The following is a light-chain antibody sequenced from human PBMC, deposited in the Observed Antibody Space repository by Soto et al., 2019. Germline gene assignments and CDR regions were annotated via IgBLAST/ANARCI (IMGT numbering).Light chain of an antibody. V-gene: IGLV2-14*01. CDR2: DVS. Sequence: QSVLTQPASVSGSPGQSITISCTGTSRDVGGYNYVSWYQQHPGKAPKLMIYDVSNRPSGVSNRFSGSKSGNTASLTISGLQAEDEADYYCCSYTSGSTPLFGGGTKLTVL. CDR1: SRDVGGYNY. CDR3: CSYTSGSTPL. J-gene: IGLJ2*01.